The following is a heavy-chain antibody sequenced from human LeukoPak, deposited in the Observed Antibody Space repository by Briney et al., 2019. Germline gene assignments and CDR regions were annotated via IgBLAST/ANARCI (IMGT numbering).Heavy chain of an antibody. V-gene: IGHV3-74*01. Sequence: PGGSLRLSCAASGFTFSSYWMHWVRQAPGKGLVWVSRINSDGSSTNYADSVEGRFTISRDNAKNSLYLQMNSLRAEDTAVYYCASQTPRRLPIAVADYFDYWGQGTLVTVSS. CDR3: ASQTPRRLPIAVADYFDY. CDR1: GFTFSSYW. CDR2: INSDGSST. J-gene: IGHJ4*02. D-gene: IGHD6-19*01.